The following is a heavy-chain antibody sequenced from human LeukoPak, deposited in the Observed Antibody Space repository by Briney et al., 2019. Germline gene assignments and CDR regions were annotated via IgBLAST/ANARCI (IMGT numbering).Heavy chain of an antibody. CDR3: AKRNYDILTGYYKGLDY. CDR1: GFTFSSYW. J-gene: IGHJ4*02. D-gene: IGHD3-9*01. Sequence: GGSLRLSCAASGFTFSSYWMHWVRQAPGKGLVWVSRINSDGSSTSYADSVKGRFTISRDNAKNTLYLQMNSLRAEDTAVYYCAKRNYDILTGYYKGLDYWGQGTLVTVSS. V-gene: IGHV3-74*01. CDR2: INSDGSST.